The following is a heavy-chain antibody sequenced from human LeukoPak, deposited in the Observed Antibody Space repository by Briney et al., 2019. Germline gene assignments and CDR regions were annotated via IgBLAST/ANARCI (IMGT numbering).Heavy chain of an antibody. D-gene: IGHD6-13*01. CDR3: SRGGAPAGYAYDV. CDR2: IYSGGVI. CDR1: GFTVSSYY. Sequence: GGSLRLSCAASGFTVSSYYMNWVRQAPGKGLEWVSVIYSGGVIYYADSVKGRFTISRDNSKNMLYLQMNSLRAEDTAVYYCSRGGAPAGYAYDVWGHGTVVTVSS. J-gene: IGHJ3*01. V-gene: IGHV3-53*01.